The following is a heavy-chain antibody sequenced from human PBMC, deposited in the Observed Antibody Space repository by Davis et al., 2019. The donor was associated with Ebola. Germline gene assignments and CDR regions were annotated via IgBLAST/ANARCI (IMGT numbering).Heavy chain of an antibody. J-gene: IGHJ6*02. D-gene: IGHD3-9*01. CDR2: ISSSSSYI. CDR3: ASVFSRVKEGNYYYYYGMDV. CDR1: AFTFSSYS. Sequence: GGSLRLSCAASAFTFSSYSMNWVRQAPGKGLEWVSSISSSSSYIYYADSVKGRFSISSDNAKNSLYLQMNSLRAEDTAVYYCASVFSRVKEGNYYYYYGMDVWGQGTTVTVSS. V-gene: IGHV3-21*01.